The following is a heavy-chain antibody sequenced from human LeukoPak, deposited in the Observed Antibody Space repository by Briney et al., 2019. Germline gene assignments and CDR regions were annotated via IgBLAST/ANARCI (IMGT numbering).Heavy chain of an antibody. V-gene: IGHV1-8*01. CDR3: ARAIRQQLVRRYYYYYYMDV. CDR1: GYTFNSYD. CDR2: MNPNRGNK. D-gene: IGHD6-13*01. J-gene: IGHJ6*03. Sequence: ASVKVSCKASGYTFNSYDINWVRQATGQGLEWMGWMNPNRGNKGYAQKFQGRVNMPRNTSISTAYMELSSLRSEDTAVYYCARAIRQQLVRRYYYYYYMDVWGKRTADSVPS.